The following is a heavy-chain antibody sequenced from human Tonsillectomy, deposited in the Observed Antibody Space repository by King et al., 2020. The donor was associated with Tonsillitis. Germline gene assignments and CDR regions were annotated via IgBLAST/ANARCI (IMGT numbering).Heavy chain of an antibody. D-gene: IGHD3-10*01. J-gene: IGHJ3*02. Sequence: VQLVESGGGLVQPGGSLRLSCAASGLTFSRYWMHWVRQAPGKGLVWVSRIKSDGSSTSYADSVKGRFTISRDNAKNSLYLQMNSLRVEDTAVYYCARNYSYGSGSYYGLSDALDMGGQGTMVPVSS. CDR3: ARNYSYGSGSYYGLSDALDM. CDR1: GLTFSRYW. V-gene: IGHV3-74*01. CDR2: IKSDGSST.